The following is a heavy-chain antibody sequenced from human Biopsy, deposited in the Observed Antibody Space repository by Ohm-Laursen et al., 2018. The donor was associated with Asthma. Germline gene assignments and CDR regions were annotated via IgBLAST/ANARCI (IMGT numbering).Heavy chain of an antibody. CDR1: GGTFSNFA. J-gene: IGHJ6*02. CDR3: ARCQVGYSSGWSLLLKKIYYSGMDV. V-gene: IGHV1-69*01. CDR2: IMTVFGTT. D-gene: IGHD6-19*01. Sequence: SSVKVSCKAPGGTFSNFAISWVRQAPGQGLEWLGGIMTVFGTTNYAQKFQGRVTITADESTSTAYMEVTSPRSEDTAIYYCARCQVGYSSGWSLLLKKIYYSGMDVWGQGTAVTVSS.